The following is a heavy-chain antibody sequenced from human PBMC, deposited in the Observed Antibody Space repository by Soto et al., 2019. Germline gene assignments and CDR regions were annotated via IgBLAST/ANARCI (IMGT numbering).Heavy chain of an antibody. Sequence: VGSLRLSCAASGFTFSSYSMNWVRQAPGKGLEWVSSISSSSSYIYYADSVKGRFTISRDNAKNSLYLQMNSPRAEDTAVYYCARDATYYYDSSGYWGQGTLVTVSS. CDR3: ARDATYYYDSSGY. J-gene: IGHJ4*02. V-gene: IGHV3-21*01. D-gene: IGHD3-22*01. CDR1: GFTFSSYS. CDR2: ISSSSSYI.